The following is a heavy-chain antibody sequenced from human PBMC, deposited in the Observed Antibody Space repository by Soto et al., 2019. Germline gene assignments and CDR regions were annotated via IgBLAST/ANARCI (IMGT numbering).Heavy chain of an antibody. CDR2: FSSSSGTI. CDR3: AREGDSSGWYNWFDP. CDR1: GFTFSSYN. Sequence: EVQLVESGGGLVQPGGSLRLSCAASGFTFSSYNMNWVRQAPGKGLEWVSYFSSSSGTIYYADSVKGRFTISRDNANNSLYLQMNSLRAEDTAVYYCAREGDSSGWYNWFDPWGQGTLVTVSS. V-gene: IGHV3-48*01. J-gene: IGHJ5*02. D-gene: IGHD3-22*01.